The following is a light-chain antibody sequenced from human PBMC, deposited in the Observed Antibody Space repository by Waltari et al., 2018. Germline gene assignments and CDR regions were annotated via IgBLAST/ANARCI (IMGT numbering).Light chain of an antibody. Sequence: QSVLTQPPSVSAAPGQKVTISCSGTGSNIGNNYVSWYQQFPGTAPKLLIYDNNKRPSVIPDRCSGSKSGTSATLVITGLQTGDEADYYCGTWDTSLSKVFGGGTKLTVL. V-gene: IGLV1-51*01. CDR1: GSNIGNNY. CDR3: GTWDTSLSKV. CDR2: DNN. J-gene: IGLJ2*01.